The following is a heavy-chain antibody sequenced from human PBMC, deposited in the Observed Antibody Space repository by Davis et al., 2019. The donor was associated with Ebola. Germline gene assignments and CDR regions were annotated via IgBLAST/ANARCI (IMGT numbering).Heavy chain of an antibody. CDR1: GFTFSSYW. CDR2: ISGSGFYI. Sequence: GESLKISCAASGFTFSSYWMSWVRQAPGKGLEWVSSISGSGFYIYYADSVKGRFTISRDNAKNSLYLQMNSLRAEDTAVYYCAREGPRSSSGWHDAFDIWGQGTMVTVSS. J-gene: IGHJ3*02. D-gene: IGHD6-19*01. V-gene: IGHV3-21*01. CDR3: AREGPRSSSGWHDAFDI.